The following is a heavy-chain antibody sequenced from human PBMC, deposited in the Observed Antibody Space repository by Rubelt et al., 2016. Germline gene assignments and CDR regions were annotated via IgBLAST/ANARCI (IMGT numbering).Heavy chain of an antibody. V-gene: IGHV2-5*02. CDR2: IYWDDDK. Sequence: QITLKESGPTLVKPTQTLTLTCTFSGFSLRTSGVGVGWIRQPPGKALEWVALIYWDDDKRYRPSLKRKLTITKDTAKNQVVLIMTNMDPVDTATYYCAHDFGNLVFDYWGQRNLVTVSS. CDR3: AHDFGNLVFDY. D-gene: IGHD1-14*01. J-gene: IGHJ4*02. CDR1: GFSLRTSGVG.